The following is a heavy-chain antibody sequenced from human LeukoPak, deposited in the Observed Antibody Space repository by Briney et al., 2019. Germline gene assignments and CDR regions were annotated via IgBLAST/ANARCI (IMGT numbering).Heavy chain of an antibody. J-gene: IGHJ3*02. Sequence: ASVKVSCKASGYTFTGYYMHWVRQAPGQGLEWMGWINPNSGGTNYAQKFQGRVTMTRDTSISTAYMEVSRLTSDDTAVYYCARENEDYGGNSDAFDTWGQGTMLTVSS. V-gene: IGHV1-2*02. CDR2: INPNSGGT. D-gene: IGHD4-23*01. CDR3: ARENEDYGGNSDAFDT. CDR1: GYTFTGYY.